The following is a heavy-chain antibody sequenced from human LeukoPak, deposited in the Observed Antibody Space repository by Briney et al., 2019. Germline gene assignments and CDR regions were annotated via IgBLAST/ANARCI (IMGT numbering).Heavy chain of an antibody. J-gene: IGHJ4*02. CDR2: ISGRGGST. V-gene: IGHV3-23*01. Sequence: GGSLRLSCAASGFTFSSYAMSWVRQAPGKGLEWVSAISGRGGSTYYADSVKGRFTISRDNSKNTLYLQMNSLRAEDTAVYYCAKGGYCSGGSCYRNLYYFDYWGQGTLVTVSS. CDR1: GFTFSSYA. CDR3: AKGGYCSGGSCYRNLYYFDY. D-gene: IGHD2-15*01.